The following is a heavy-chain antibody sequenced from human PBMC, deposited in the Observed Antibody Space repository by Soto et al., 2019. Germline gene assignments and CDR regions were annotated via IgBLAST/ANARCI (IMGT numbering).Heavy chain of an antibody. D-gene: IGHD2-15*01. J-gene: IGHJ5*02. CDR3: THRRAYCTGGSCYSIWFDP. CDR1: GFSLSTNGLG. CDR2: IYWDDDK. V-gene: IGHV2-5*02. Sequence: QITLKETGPTLVKPTQTLTLTCTFSGFSLSTNGLGVGWIRQPPGKALEWLALIYWDDDKRNSPSLESRLTLTKDLSKNQVVHTMTNKDPVNTATDYCTHRRAYCTGGSCYSIWFDPWGQGTLVTVSS.